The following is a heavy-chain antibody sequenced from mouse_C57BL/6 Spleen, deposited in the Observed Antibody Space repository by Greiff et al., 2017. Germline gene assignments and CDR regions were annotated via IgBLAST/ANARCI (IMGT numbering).Heavy chain of an antibody. Sequence: EVKLVESGGGLVQPGGSMKLSCVASGFTFSNYWMHWVRQSPEKGLEWVAQIRLKSDNYATHYAESVKGRFTISRDEYKSSVDLQMNNLRAADTGIYYCTDNSYYFDYWGQGTTLTVSS. J-gene: IGHJ2*01. V-gene: IGHV6-3*01. CDR1: GFTFSNYW. CDR3: TDNSYYFDY. D-gene: IGHD1-3*01. CDR2: IRLKSDNYAT.